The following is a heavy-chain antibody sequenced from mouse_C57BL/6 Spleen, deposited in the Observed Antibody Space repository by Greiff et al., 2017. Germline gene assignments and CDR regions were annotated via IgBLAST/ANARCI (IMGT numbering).Heavy chain of an antibody. D-gene: IGHD1-1*01. Sequence: QVQLQQPGAELVMPGASVKLSCKASGYTFTSYWMHWVKQRPGQGLEWIGEIDPSDSYTNYNQKFKGKSTLTVDKSSSTAYMQRSSLTSEDSAVYYCARNYYYGSSWFAYWGQGTLVTVSA. V-gene: IGHV1-69*01. CDR3: ARNYYYGSSWFAY. CDR2: IDPSDSYT. J-gene: IGHJ3*01. CDR1: GYTFTSYW.